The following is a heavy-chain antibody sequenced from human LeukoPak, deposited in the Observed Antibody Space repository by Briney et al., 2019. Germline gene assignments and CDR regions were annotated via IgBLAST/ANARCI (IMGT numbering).Heavy chain of an antibody. CDR2: IRYDGDNK. J-gene: IGHJ6*03. D-gene: IGHD3-16*01. CDR3: AKASGAGEKYSYYMDV. CDR1: GFTFRNYG. V-gene: IGHV3-30*02. Sequence: PGGSLRLSCVASGFTFRNYGIYWVRQAPGKGLEWVTFIRYDGDNKYYADSVKGRFSVSRDNSKNTVYLHIHTLRTEDTAIYYRAKASGAGEKYSYYMDVWGKGTTVTV.